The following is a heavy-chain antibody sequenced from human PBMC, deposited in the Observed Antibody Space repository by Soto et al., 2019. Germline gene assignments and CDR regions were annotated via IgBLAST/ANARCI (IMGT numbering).Heavy chain of an antibody. CDR2: IYYSGST. J-gene: IGHJ4*02. V-gene: IGHV4-59*01. Sequence: SETLSLTCTVSGGSISSYYWSWIRQPPGKGLEWIGYIYYSGSTNYNPSLKSRVTISVDTSKNQFSLKLSSVTAADTAVYYCARDQGSSWTHFDYWGQGTLVTVSS. D-gene: IGHD6-13*01. CDR1: GGSISSYY. CDR3: ARDQGSSWTHFDY.